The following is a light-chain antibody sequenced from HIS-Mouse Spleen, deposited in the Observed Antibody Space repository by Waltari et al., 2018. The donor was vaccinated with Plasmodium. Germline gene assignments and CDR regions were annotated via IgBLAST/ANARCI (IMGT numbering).Light chain of an antibody. CDR3: QQYNNWSFT. V-gene: IGKV3-15*01. Sequence: DIVMTQSPPTLSVSPGAPATLACRARQSVSSNLAWYQQKPGQAPRLLIYGASTRATGIPARFSGSGSGTEFTLTISSLQSEDFAVYYCQQYNNWSFTFGPGTKVDIK. J-gene: IGKJ3*01. CDR1: QSVSSN. CDR2: GAS.